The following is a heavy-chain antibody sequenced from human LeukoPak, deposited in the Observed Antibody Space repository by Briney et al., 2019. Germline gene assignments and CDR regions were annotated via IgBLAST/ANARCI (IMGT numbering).Heavy chain of an antibody. D-gene: IGHD3-10*01. CDR2: IYYSGTT. Sequence: SETLSLTCTVSGGSISTYYWTWIRQSPGMRHEWIGNIYYSGTTNYNPSLKSRVTLSLDTSKNQFSLKLSSVTAADTAVYYCARDDTPYGSGSYSNWGQGTLVTVSS. V-gene: IGHV4-59*12. CDR3: ARDDTPYGSGSYSN. J-gene: IGHJ4*02. CDR1: GGSISTYY.